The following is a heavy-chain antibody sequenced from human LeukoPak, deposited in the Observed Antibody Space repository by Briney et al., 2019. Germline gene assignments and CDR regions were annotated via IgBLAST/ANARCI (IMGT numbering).Heavy chain of an antibody. V-gene: IGHV4-34*01. J-gene: IGHJ4*02. D-gene: IGHD2-2*02. CDR3: ARQFDYCSSTSCYIGRFGFWDY. CDR1: GGSFSGYY. Sequence: PSETLSLTCAVYGGSFSGYYWSWIRQPPGKGLEWIGSIYYSGSTYYNPSLKSRVTISVDTSKNQFSLKLSSVTAADTAVYYCARQFDYCSSTSCYIGRFGFWDYWGQGTLVTVSS. CDR2: IYYSGST.